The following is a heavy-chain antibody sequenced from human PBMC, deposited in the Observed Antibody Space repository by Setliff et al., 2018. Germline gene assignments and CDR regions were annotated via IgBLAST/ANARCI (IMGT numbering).Heavy chain of an antibody. D-gene: IGHD7-27*01. CDR2: ISAYDGNT. CDR1: GYTFSTYG. Sequence: ASVKVSCKDSGYTFSTYGISWVRQAPGQGLEWMGWISAYDGNTNYAQRFQGRVTITRNTSISTAYMELSSLRSEDTAVYYCARGLGSYYYYYMDVWGKGTTVTVSS. CDR3: ARGLGSYYYYYMDV. V-gene: IGHV1-18*01. J-gene: IGHJ6*03.